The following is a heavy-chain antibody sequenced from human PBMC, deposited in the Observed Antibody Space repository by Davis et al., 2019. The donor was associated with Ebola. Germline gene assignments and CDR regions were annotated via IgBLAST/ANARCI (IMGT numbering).Heavy chain of an antibody. CDR3: ARDEATRSGSYCFDY. D-gene: IGHD1-26*01. CDR2: INPSGGST. Sequence: ASVKVSCKASGYTFTSYYMHWVRQAPGQGLEWMGIINPSGGSTSYAQKFQGRVTITADESTSTAYMELSSLRSEDTAVYYCARDEATRSGSYCFDYWGQGTLVTVSS. V-gene: IGHV1-46*01. J-gene: IGHJ4*02. CDR1: GYTFTSYY.